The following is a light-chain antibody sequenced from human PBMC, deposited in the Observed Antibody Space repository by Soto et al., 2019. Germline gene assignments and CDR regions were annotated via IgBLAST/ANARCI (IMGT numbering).Light chain of an antibody. Sequence: DIQMTQSPSTLSASLGDRVTITCRASQSVSSWVAWYHLKPGKAPKLLIYKASTLETGVPSRFSGSGSRTEFTLTISSLQPDDFATYYCQHYASFSGTFGQGTKVDI. J-gene: IGKJ1*01. CDR3: QHYASFSGT. V-gene: IGKV1-5*03. CDR2: KAS. CDR1: QSVSSW.